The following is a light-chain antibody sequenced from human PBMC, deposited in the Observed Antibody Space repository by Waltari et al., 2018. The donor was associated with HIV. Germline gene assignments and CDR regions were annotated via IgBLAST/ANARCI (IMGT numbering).Light chain of an antibody. CDR2: DVT. CDR1: SSDVGAYNS. V-gene: IGLV2-23*02. Sequence: SALTQPASVSGSPGQSIPISCTGTSSDVGAYNSVSWYQQHPGKAPKLMIYDVTKRPSGVSNRFSGSKSANTASLTISGLQAEDEADYYCCSYAGSSTYVFGSGTKVTVL. J-gene: IGLJ1*01. CDR3: CSYAGSSTYV.